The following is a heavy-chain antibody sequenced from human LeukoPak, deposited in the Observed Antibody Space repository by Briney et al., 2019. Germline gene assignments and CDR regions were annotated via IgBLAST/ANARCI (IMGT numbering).Heavy chain of an antibody. CDR2: IYYSGST. J-gene: IGHJ2*01. CDR3: ARHDHSKYYDFWSGYPQDWYFDH. V-gene: IGHV4-59*08. CDR1: GGSISSYY. D-gene: IGHD3-3*01. Sequence: SETLSLTCTVSGGSISSYYWSWIRQPPGKGLEWIGYIYYSGSTNYNPSLKSRVTISVDTSKNQFSLKLSSVTAADTAVYYCARHDHSKYYDFWSGYPQDWYFDHWGRGTLVTVSS.